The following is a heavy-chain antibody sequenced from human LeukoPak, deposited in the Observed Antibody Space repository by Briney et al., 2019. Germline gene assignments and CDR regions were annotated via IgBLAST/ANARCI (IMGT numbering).Heavy chain of an antibody. CDR3: ARVIRYFDWLPLDY. V-gene: IGHV3-30-3*01. CDR1: GFTFSSYA. CDR2: ISYDGSNK. J-gene: IGHJ4*02. Sequence: GGSLRLSCAASGFTFSSYAMHWVRQAPGKGLEWVAVISYDGSNKYYADSVKGRFTISRDHSKNTLYLQMNSLRAEDTAVYYCARVIRYFDWLPLDYWGQGTLVTVSS. D-gene: IGHD3-9*01.